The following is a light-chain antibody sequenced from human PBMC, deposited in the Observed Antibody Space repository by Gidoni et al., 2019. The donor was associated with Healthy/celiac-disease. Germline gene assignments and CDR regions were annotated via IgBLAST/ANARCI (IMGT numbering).Light chain of an antibody. CDR2: KAS. CDR1: QSISSW. Sequence: DIQMTLSLSTLSASVGDRVTITCRASQSISSWLAWYQQKPGKAPKLLIYKASSLESGVPSRFSGSGSGTEFTLTISSLQPDDFATYYCQQYNSYSVAFGQGTKLEIK. V-gene: IGKV1-5*03. J-gene: IGKJ2*01. CDR3: QQYNSYSVA.